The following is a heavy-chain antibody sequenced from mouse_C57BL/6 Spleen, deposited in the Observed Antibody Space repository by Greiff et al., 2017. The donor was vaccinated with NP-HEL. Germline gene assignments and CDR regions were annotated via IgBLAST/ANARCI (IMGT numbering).Heavy chain of an antibody. D-gene: IGHD2-12*01. J-gene: IGHJ4*01. CDR1: GFTFSSYA. CDR2: ISSGGDYI. CDR3: TRDSRYDAMDY. V-gene: IGHV5-9-1*02. Sequence: EVKLVESGEGLVKPGGSLKLSCAASGFTFSSYAMSWVRQTPEKRLEWVAYISSGGDYIYYADTVKGRFTISRDNARNTLYLQMSSLKSEDTAMYYCTRDSRYDAMDYWGQGTSVTVSS.